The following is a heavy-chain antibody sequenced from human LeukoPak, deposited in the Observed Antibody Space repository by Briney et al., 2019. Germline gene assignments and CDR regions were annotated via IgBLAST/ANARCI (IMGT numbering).Heavy chain of an antibody. CDR2: IYTSGST. D-gene: IGHD4-17*01. CDR1: GGSISSYY. CDR3: AREDYGETYWYFDL. V-gene: IGHV4-4*07. J-gene: IGHJ2*01. Sequence: SETLSLTXTVPGGSISSYYWSWIRQPAGKGLEWIGRIYTSGSTNYNPSLKSRVTMSVDTSKNQFSLKLSSVTAADTAVYYCAREDYGETYWYFDLWGRGTLVTVSS.